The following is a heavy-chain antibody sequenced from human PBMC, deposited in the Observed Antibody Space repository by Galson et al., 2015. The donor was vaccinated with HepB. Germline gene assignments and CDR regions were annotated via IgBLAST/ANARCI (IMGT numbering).Heavy chain of an antibody. J-gene: IGHJ4*02. Sequence: ISGDSVSSNSAAWNWIRQSPSRGLEWLGRTYYRSKWYNDYAVSVKSRITINPDTSKNQFSLQLNSVTPEDTAMYYCARDGTQAYCGGDCYWGYFDYWGQGTLVTVSS. CDR1: GDSVSSNSAA. V-gene: IGHV6-1*01. D-gene: IGHD2-21*02. CDR2: TYYRSKWYN. CDR3: ARDGTQAYCGGDCYWGYFDY.